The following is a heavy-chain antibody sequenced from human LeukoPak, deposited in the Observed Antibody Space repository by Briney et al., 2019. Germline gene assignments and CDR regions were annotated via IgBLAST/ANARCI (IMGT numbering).Heavy chain of an antibody. D-gene: IGHD4-17*01. CDR3: AREMLYGDYFAGYMDV. CDR1: GGTFSNSV. CDR2: IIPIFDKT. J-gene: IGHJ6*03. V-gene: IGHV1-69*13. Sequence: GASVKVSCKASGGTFSNSVIPWVRQAPGQGLEWMGGIIPIFDKTNYAQKFQGRVTITADESTSTAYMELSSLRSEDTAVYYCAREMLYGDYFAGYMDVWGKGTTVTISS.